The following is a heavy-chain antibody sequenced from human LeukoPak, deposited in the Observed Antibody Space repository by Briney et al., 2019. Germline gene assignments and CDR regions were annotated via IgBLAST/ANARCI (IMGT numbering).Heavy chain of an antibody. Sequence: PGGSLRPSCAASGFTFSSYAMSWVRQAPGKGLEWVSAISGSGGSTYYADSVKGRFTISRDNSKNTLYLQMNSLRAEDTAVYYCAKLETYSSGWYVDYWGQGTLVTVSS. J-gene: IGHJ4*02. V-gene: IGHV3-23*01. CDR3: AKLETYSSGWYVDY. CDR2: ISGSGGST. CDR1: GFTFSSYA. D-gene: IGHD6-19*01.